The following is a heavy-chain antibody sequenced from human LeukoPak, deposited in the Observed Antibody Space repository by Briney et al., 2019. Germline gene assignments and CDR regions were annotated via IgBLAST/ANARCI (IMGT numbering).Heavy chain of an antibody. CDR1: GFTVSSNC. CDR3: AKDHSVAAAEC. V-gene: IGHV3-66*01. CDR2: FCSGGNT. J-gene: IGHJ4*02. D-gene: IGHD6-13*01. Sequence: GGSLRLSCAASGFTVSSNCMSWVRQAPGKGLEWVSVFCSGGNTYYADSVKGRFTISRDNAKNTLYLQMNSLRAEDTAVYYCAKDHSVAAAECWGQGTLVTVSS.